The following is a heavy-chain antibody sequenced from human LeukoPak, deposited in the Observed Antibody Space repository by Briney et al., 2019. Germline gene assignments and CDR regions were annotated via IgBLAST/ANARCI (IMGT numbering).Heavy chain of an antibody. V-gene: IGHV4-4*07. J-gene: IGHJ3*02. CDR1: GDSISNYY. D-gene: IGHD3-3*01. CDR2: IYTSGST. Sequence: SETLSLTCTVSGDSISNYYWSWIRQPAGKGLEWIGRIYTSGSTNYNPSLKSRVTMSVDTSRNQFSLKLSSVTAADTAVYYCARDPTDFWSGFDAFDIWGQGTMVTVSS. CDR3: ARDPTDFWSGFDAFDI.